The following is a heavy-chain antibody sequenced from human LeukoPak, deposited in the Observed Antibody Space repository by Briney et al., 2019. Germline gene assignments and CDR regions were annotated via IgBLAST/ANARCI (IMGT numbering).Heavy chain of an antibody. D-gene: IGHD3-16*01. J-gene: IGHJ4*02. CDR3: ARKRLADLGDDTSFGGTPFDS. CDR2: ITSGASVI. V-gene: IGHV3-48*03. CDR1: GFTFKGYH. Sequence: GGSLRPSCVASGFTFKGYHMNWVRQAPGKGLEWLSGITSGASVIYYADSVKGRFTISRDDAKNSVFLQMSVLTVDDTAVYYCARKRLADLGDDTSFGGTPFDSWGQGTLVIVSS.